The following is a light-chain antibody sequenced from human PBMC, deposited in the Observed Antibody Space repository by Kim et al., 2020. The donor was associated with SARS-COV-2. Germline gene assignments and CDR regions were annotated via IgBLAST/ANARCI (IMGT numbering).Light chain of an antibody. CDR3: QHYNGS. V-gene: IGKV1-5*01. Sequence: SVSASVGDRVTITCRASQTISKWLAWFQQKPGKSPKLLIYEASTLESGVPSRFSGGGSGTEFTLTISRLQPDDFATYYCQHYNGSFGQGTKVDIK. CDR1: QTISKW. CDR2: EAS. J-gene: IGKJ1*01.